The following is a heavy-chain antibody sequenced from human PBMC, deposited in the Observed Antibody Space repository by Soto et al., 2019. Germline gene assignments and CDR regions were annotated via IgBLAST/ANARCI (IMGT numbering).Heavy chain of an antibody. CDR1: GGTFRNYP. V-gene: IGHV1-69*02. CDR3: ARGALLVLNYFQS. Sequence: QVQLVQSGPEVKKPGSSVKVSCKASGGTFRNYPINWVRQAPGQGLEWMGSIFPLTDIPDYAQNFQARLTITADKSASTAYRELSSLRSDERARYCCARGALLVLNYFQSWGQGTLVTVSS. D-gene: IGHD6-13*01. CDR2: IFPLTDIP. J-gene: IGHJ4*02.